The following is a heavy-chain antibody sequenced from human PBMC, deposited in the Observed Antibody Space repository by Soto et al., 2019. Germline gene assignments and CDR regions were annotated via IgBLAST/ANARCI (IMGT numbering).Heavy chain of an antibody. CDR3: ARGTWVRSAFDI. V-gene: IGHV4-34*01. CDR1: GGSFSGYY. CDR2: INHSGST. J-gene: IGHJ3*02. Sequence: QVQLQQWGAGLLKPSETLSLTCAVYGGSFSGYYWSWIRQPPGKGLEWIGEINHSGSTNYNPSLKSRXTIKVXXSKNQFSLKLSSVTAADTAVYYCARGTWVRSAFDIWGQGTMVTVSS. D-gene: IGHD3-10*01.